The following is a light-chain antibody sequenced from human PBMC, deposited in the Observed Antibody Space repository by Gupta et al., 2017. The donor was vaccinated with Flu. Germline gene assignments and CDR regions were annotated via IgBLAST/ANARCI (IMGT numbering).Light chain of an antibody. CDR2: DAS. V-gene: IGKV3-11*01. CDR3: QQRGTWPPYT. CDR1: QSVSSY. J-gene: IGKJ2*01. Sequence: EIVLTQSPATLSLSPGERATFSCRASQSVSSYLAWYQQKPGQTPRLLSYDASNRATGIPARFSGSGSGTDFTLTISSLEPEDFAVYYCQQRGTWPPYTFGQGTKLEIK.